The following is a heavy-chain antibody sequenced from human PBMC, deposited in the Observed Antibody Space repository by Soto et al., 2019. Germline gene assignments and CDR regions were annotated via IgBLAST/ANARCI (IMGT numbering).Heavy chain of an antibody. CDR1: GYTLTRHY. D-gene: IGHD3-22*01. V-gene: IGHV1-2*04. CDR2: INPNSGGT. Sequence: ASVKVSCKASGYTLTRHYMHWVRQAPGQGLEWMGWINPNSGGTNYAQKFQGWVTMTRDTSISTAYMELSRLRSDDTAVYYCARGPPYYYDSSGHYDYWGQGTLVTVSS. J-gene: IGHJ4*02. CDR3: ARGPPYYYDSSGHYDY.